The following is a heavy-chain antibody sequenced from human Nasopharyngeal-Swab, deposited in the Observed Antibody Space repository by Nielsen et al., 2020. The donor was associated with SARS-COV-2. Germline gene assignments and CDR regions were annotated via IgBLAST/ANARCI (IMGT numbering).Heavy chain of an antibody. Sequence: ASVKVSCKASGYTFTSYGISWVRQAPGQGLEWMGWISAYNGNTNYAQKLQGRVTMTTDTSTSTAYMELRSLRSEDTAVYYCAGGVWYYDFWDPFDYWGQGTLVTVSS. CDR3: AGGVWYYDFWDPFDY. D-gene: IGHD3-3*01. V-gene: IGHV1-18*01. CDR2: ISAYNGNT. CDR1: GYTFTSYG. J-gene: IGHJ4*02.